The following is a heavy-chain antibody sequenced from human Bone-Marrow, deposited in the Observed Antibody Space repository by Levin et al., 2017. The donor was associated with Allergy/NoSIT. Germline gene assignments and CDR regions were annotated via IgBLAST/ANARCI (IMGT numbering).Heavy chain of an antibody. CDR1: GFTFSDHY. CDR2: SKNKLNSYTT. CDR3: ARVNEDFGELRADYNCYAMDV. V-gene: IGHV3-72*01. J-gene: IGHJ6*02. D-gene: IGHD3-10*01. Sequence: PGGSLRLSCAASGFTFSDHYMDWVRQAPGKGLEWVGRSKNKLNSYTTEYAASVKGRFTISRDESRNSLYLQMSSLKTEDTAMYYCARVNEDFGELRADYNCYAMDVWGQGTTVTVSS.